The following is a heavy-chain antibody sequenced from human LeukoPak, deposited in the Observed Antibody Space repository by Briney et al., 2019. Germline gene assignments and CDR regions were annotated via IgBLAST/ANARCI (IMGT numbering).Heavy chain of an antibody. CDR2: IYYSGST. J-gene: IGHJ5*02. CDR3: ARLGIPAAIESWFDP. CDR1: GGSISSSNYY. D-gene: IGHD6-13*01. V-gene: IGHV4-39*01. Sequence: SETLSLTCTVSGGSISSSNYYWGWIRQPPGKGLEWIGSIYYSGSTYYNPSLKSRVTISVDTSKNQFSLKLSSVTAADTAVYYCARLGIPAAIESWFDPWGQGTLVTVSS.